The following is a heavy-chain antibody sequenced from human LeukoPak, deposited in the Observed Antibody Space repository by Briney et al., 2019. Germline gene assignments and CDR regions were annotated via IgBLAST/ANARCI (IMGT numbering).Heavy chain of an antibody. J-gene: IGHJ4*02. Sequence: GGSLRLSCAASGFTLTSYGMHWVRQAPGKGLEGVAGIWYDGSKKYYADSVKGRFTISRAESKNTLYLQINSLRAEDTALYYCAKPSVSGNYPYYFDYWGQGTLVTVFS. CDR2: IWYDGSKK. V-gene: IGHV3-33*03. CDR3: AKPSVSGNYPYYFDY. CDR1: GFTLTSYG. D-gene: IGHD1-26*01.